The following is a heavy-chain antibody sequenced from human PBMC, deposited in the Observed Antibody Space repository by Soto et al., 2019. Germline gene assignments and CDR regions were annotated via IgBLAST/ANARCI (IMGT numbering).Heavy chain of an antibody. CDR1: GFTFSSYG. Sequence: QVQLVESGGGVVQPGRSLRLSCAASGFTFSSYGMHWVRQAPGKGLEWVAVISYDGSNKYYADSVKGRFTISRDNYKNTLYLQMNSLRAEDTAVYYCAKDRDSSMGGYYYGMDVWGQGTTVTVSS. CDR3: AKDRDSSMGGYYYGMDV. D-gene: IGHD6-13*01. CDR2: ISYDGSNK. J-gene: IGHJ6*02. V-gene: IGHV3-30*18.